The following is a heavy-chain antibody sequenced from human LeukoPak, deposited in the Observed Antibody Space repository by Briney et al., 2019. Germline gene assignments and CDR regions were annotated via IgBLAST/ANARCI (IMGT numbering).Heavy chain of an antibody. CDR1: GGSISSYH. V-gene: IGHV4-59*08. J-gene: IGHJ4*02. Sequence: PSETLSLTCTVSGGSISSYHWSWIRQSPGKGLEWMGYIQYSGSTNRNPSLKSRVTISVDTSKNQFSLKLSSVTAADTAVYYCASLIYDSSGYYFDKWGQGTLVTASS. CDR2: IQYSGST. CDR3: ASLIYDSSGYYFDK. D-gene: IGHD3-22*01.